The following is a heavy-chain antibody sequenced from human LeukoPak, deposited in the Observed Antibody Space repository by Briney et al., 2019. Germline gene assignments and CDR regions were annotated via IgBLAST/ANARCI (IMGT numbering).Heavy chain of an antibody. CDR2: IYSDGST. D-gene: IGHD2-2*01. CDR3: ASVTPPAD. J-gene: IGHJ4*02. Sequence: GGSLRLSCAAPGLIVSRNYMTWVRQAPGKGLEWLSVIYSDGSTHYADSVKGRFIISRDNSKNTLYLQMNTLRAEDTAVYYCASVTPPADWGQGTRVTVSS. V-gene: IGHV3-66*01. CDR1: GLIVSRNY.